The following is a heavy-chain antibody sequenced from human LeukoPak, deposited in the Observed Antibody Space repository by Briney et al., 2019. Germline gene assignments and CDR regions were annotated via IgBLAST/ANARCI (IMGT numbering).Heavy chain of an antibody. D-gene: IGHD3-10*02. CDR2: ISSNSNI. Sequence: AGGSLRLSCAASGFTVSSNYMSWVRQAPGKGLEWVSSISSNSNIYYADSVKGRFTISRDNAKNSLYLQMNSLRAEDTAVYYCAELGITMIGGVWGKGTTVTISS. J-gene: IGHJ6*04. CDR3: AELGITMIGGV. V-gene: IGHV3-69-1*01. CDR1: GFTVSSNY.